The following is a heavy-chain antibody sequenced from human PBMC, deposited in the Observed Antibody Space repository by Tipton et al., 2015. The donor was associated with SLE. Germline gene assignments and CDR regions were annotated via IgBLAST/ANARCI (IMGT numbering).Heavy chain of an antibody. D-gene: IGHD1-14*01. CDR2: VNHSGST. Sequence: TLSLTCAVYGGSFSGYYWSWIRQPPGKGLEWIGEVNHSGSTNYNPSLKSRVTISIDTSKNQFSLKLTSVTAADTAVYYCARQRVNQGEEYFDYWGQGTRVTVSS. V-gene: IGHV4-34*01. CDR3: ARQRVNQGEEYFDY. J-gene: IGHJ4*02. CDR1: GGSFSGYY.